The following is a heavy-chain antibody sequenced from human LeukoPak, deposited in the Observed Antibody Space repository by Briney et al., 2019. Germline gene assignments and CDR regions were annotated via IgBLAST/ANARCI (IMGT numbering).Heavy chain of an antibody. Sequence: PGGSLRLSCAASGFTFSTYWMTWVRQAPGKGLEWVANIKQDGSEKYYVDSVKGRFTISRDNANKSLYLQMNSLRAKDTAVYYCARDRNTDFWSGYYTNYFDYWGQGTLVTVSS. V-gene: IGHV3-7*01. CDR3: ARDRNTDFWSGYYTNYFDY. CDR2: IKQDGSEK. CDR1: GFTFSTYW. D-gene: IGHD3-3*01. J-gene: IGHJ4*02.